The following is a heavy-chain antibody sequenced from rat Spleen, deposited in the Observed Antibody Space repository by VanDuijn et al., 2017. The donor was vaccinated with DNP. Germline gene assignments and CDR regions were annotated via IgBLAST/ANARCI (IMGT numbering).Heavy chain of an antibody. Sequence: EVQLVESGGGLVQPGGSLKLSCATSGFTFSNFGMHWLRQARTKGLEWVASISPSGDRTYYRDSVKGRFTVSRDDAKSTLCLQMDSLRSEDPATYYCSTRRDGPLYWYFDFWGPGTMVTVSS. CDR2: ISPSGDRT. CDR1: GFTFSNFG. V-gene: IGHV5-19*01. D-gene: IGHD3-1*01. J-gene: IGHJ1*01. CDR3: STRRDGPLYWYFDF.